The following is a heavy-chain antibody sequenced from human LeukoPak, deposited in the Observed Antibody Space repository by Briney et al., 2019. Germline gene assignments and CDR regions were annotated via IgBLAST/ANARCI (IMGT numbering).Heavy chain of an antibody. Sequence: GGSLRLSCAASGFTFNTYHMNWVRQAPGKGLEWVSTISSSGSDKYFADSVKGRFTISRDNAKNLLYLHMNSLRVEDTAVYYCVRGFRLKLKTGSIWLYYFDSWGQGTLVTVSS. V-gene: IGHV3-21*01. CDR2: ISSSGSDK. J-gene: IGHJ4*02. CDR1: GFTFNTYH. CDR3: VRGFRLKLKTGSIWLYYFDS. D-gene: IGHD6-13*01.